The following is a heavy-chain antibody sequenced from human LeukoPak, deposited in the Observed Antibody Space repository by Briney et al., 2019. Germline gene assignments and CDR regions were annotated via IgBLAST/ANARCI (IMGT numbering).Heavy chain of an antibody. J-gene: IGHJ4*02. V-gene: IGHV1-46*01. CDR2: INPSGGST. Sequence: ASVKVSCKASGYTFTSYYMHWVRQAPGQGLEWMGIINPSGGSTSYAQKFQGRVTMTRDMSTSTVYMELSSLRSEDTAVYYCAREGIHRGYFDYGGQGTLVTVSS. CDR3: AREGIHRGYFDY. CDR1: GYTFTSYY. D-gene: IGHD1-14*01.